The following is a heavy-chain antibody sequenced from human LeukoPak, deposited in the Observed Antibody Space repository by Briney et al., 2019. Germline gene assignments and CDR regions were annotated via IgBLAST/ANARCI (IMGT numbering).Heavy chain of an antibody. Sequence: GSLSLSCAASGFPFRSHSLDWVRQAPGKGLEWVSSITGAGSIQYADSVQGRFTISRDNTQNSIFLQMNSLRAEDTAVYYCVRDVIHSYFDIWGQGILVTVSS. V-gene: IGHV3-21*01. CDR2: ITGAGSI. CDR3: VRDVIHSYFDI. CDR1: GFPFRSHS. J-gene: IGHJ4*02. D-gene: IGHD2/OR15-2a*01.